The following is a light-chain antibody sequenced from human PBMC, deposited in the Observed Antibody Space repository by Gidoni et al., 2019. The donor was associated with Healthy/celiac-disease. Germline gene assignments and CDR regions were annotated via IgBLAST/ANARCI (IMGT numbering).Light chain of an antibody. CDR3: QQRSNWLT. J-gene: IGKJ2*01. V-gene: IGKV3-11*01. CDR1: QSVSSY. Sequence: EIVLTQSPATLSLSPGERATLSCRASQSVSSYLAWYQPKPGQAPRLRIYDASNRATGIPARFSGSGSVTDFTLTISSLEPEDFAVYYCQQRSNWLTFGQGTKLEIK. CDR2: DAS.